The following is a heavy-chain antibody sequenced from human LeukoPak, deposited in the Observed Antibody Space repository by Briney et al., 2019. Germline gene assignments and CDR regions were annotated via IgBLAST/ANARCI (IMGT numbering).Heavy chain of an antibody. CDR2: VKSDGSDT. J-gene: IGHJ4*02. CDR1: GPTFSRYW. V-gene: IGHV3-74*01. CDR3: TTGIGNYYYY. Sequence: PGGSLRLSCAASGPTFSRYWMHWVRDTPGGRVVCVSRVKSDGSDTIYADSVKGRFTISRDNAKNTLYLQMDSLRAEDTAVYYCTTGIGNYYYYWGQGTLVTVAS. D-gene: IGHD3-10*01.